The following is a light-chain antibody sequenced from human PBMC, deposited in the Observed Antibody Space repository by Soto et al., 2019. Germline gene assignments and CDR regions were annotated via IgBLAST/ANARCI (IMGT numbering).Light chain of an antibody. CDR2: DVS. Sequence: QSALTQPRSVSGSHGQSVTISCTGTSSDVGGYNYVSWYQQHPGKAPKLMIYDVSKRPSGVPDRFSGSKSGNTASLTISGLQAEDEADYYCCSYAGSYKGYVFGTGTNLTVL. J-gene: IGLJ1*01. CDR1: SSDVGGYNY. V-gene: IGLV2-11*01. CDR3: CSYAGSYKGYV.